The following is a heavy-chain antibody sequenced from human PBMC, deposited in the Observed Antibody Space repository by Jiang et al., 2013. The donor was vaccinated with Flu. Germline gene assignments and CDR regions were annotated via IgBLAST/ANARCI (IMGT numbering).Heavy chain of an antibody. CDR2: IVVGSGNT. D-gene: IGHD6-6*01. J-gene: IGHJ4*02. CDR1: GFTFTSSA. Sequence: EVKKPGTSVKVSCKASGFTFTSSAVQWVRQARGQRLEWIGWIVVGSGNTNYAQKFQERVTITRDMSTSTAYMELSSLRSEDTAVYYCAAQEIAARLFNDYWGQGTLVTVSS. V-gene: IGHV1-58*01. CDR3: AAQEIAARLFNDY.